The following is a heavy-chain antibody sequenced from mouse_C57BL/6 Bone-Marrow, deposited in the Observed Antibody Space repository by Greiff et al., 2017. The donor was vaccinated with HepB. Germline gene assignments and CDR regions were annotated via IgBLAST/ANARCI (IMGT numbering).Heavy chain of an antibody. CDR1: GYTFTSYW. CDR2: INPSSGYT. CDR3: ARSYYSTNWYFDV. D-gene: IGHD2-5*01. J-gene: IGHJ1*03. Sequence: VQLQESGAELAKPGASVKLSCKASGYTFTSYWMHWVKQRPGQGLEWIGYINPSSGYTKYNQKFKDKATLTADKSSSTAYMQLSSLTYEDSAVYYCARSYYSTNWYFDVWGTGTTVTVSS. V-gene: IGHV1-7*01.